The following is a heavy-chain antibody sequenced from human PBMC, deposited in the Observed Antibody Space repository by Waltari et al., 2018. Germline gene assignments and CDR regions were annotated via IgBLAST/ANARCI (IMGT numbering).Heavy chain of an antibody. CDR2: INANSGET. V-gene: IGHV1-2*02. Sequence: QVQLVQSGSEVGKPGASVKVSCQATGYSFSDYDIYWVRQAPGQGLEWMAGINANSGETKYAQKFQGRVTLTRDTSISTAYLELPRMTVDDTAVYYCARGNHLDFWGQGTIVTVSS. CDR3: ARGNHLDF. CDR1: GYSFSDYD. J-gene: IGHJ4*02.